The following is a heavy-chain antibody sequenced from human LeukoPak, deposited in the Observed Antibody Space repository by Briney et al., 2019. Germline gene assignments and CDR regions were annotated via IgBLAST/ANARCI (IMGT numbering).Heavy chain of an antibody. CDR1: GFTFSSYG. Sequence: GGSLRLSCAASGFTFSSYGMHWVRQAPGKGLEWVAVIWYDGSNKYYADSVKGRFTISRDNSKNTLYLQMNSLRAEDTAVYYCARDISWYSSSHGAFDIWGQGTMVTVSS. CDR3: ARDISWYSSSHGAFDI. V-gene: IGHV3-33*01. J-gene: IGHJ3*02. CDR2: IWYDGSNK. D-gene: IGHD6-13*01.